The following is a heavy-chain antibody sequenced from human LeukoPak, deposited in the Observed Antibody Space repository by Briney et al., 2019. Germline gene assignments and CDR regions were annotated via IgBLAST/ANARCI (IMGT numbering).Heavy chain of an antibody. V-gene: IGHV1-2*02. CDR2: INPNSGGT. J-gene: IGHJ4*02. Sequence: ASVKVSCKASGHTFTGYYMHWVRQAPGQGLEWMGWINPNSGGTNYAQKFQGRVTMTRDTSISTAYMELSRLRSDDTAVYYCASELAAAGTLDYWGQGTLVTVSS. D-gene: IGHD6-13*01. CDR1: GHTFTGYY. CDR3: ASELAAAGTLDY.